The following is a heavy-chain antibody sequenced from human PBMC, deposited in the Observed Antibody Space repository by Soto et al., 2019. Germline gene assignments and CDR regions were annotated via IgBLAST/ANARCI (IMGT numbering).Heavy chain of an antibody. V-gene: IGHV3-23*01. CDR3: AKVPVTRTYYYYYYMDV. J-gene: IGHJ6*03. Sequence: GGSLRLSCAASGFTFSSYAMSWVRQAPGKGLEWVSAISGSGGSTYYADSVKGRFTISRANSKNTLYLQMNSLRAEDTAVYYCAKVPVTRTYYYYYYMDVWGKGTTVTVSS. D-gene: IGHD4-17*01. CDR1: GFTFSSYA. CDR2: ISGSGGST.